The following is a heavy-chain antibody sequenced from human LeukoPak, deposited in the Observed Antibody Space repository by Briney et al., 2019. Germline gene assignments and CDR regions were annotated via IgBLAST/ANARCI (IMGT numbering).Heavy chain of an antibody. CDR3: ATLPEKRWLPPQDYYFDY. J-gene: IGHJ4*02. D-gene: IGHD5-24*01. V-gene: IGHV1-24*01. Sequence: ASVKVSRKVSGYTLTELSMHWVRQAPGKGLEWMGGFDPEDGETTYAQKFQGRVTMTEDTSTDTAYMELSSLRSEDTAVYYCATLPEKRWLPPQDYYFDYWGQGTLVTVSS. CDR1: GYTLTELS. CDR2: FDPEDGET.